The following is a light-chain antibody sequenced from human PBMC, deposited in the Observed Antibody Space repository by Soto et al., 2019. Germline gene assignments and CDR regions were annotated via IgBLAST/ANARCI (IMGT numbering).Light chain of an antibody. Sequence: EIVLTQSQGTLSFSPPERGGLXTMSSQSLSSSFLAWYQQKPGQAPRLLIYGASSRATGMPDRFSGSGSGTDFTLTISRLEPGDFAVYYCQQYATSPLTFGGGTKVDIK. V-gene: IGKV3-20*01. CDR3: QQYATSPLT. CDR1: QSLSSSF. CDR2: GAS. J-gene: IGKJ4*01.